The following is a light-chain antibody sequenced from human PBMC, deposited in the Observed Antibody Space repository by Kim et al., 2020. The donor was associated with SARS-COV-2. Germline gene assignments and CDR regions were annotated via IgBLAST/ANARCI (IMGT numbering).Light chain of an antibody. CDR3: HQYNNWPLT. CDR2: GAS. J-gene: IGKJ4*01. Sequence: EIVMTQSPATLSVSPGERATLSCRAGQSVSSSLAWYQQKPGQAPRLLIYGASTSTTSIPARFSSSGSETEFTLTISSLQSEDFAVYYCHQYNNWPLTFGGGTKVDIK. V-gene: IGKV3-15*01. CDR1: QSVSSS.